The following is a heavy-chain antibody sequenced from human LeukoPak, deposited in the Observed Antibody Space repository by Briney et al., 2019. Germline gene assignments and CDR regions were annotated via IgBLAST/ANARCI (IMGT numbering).Heavy chain of an antibody. Sequence: ASVKVSCKASGYTFTSYAMNWVRQAPGQGLEWMGGIIPIFGTANYAQKFQGRVTITADKSTSTAYMELSSLRSEDTAVYYCARDVGGYYYDSSGYYWLTTWGQGTLVTVSS. J-gene: IGHJ5*02. CDR1: GYTFTSYA. D-gene: IGHD3-22*01. V-gene: IGHV1-69*06. CDR3: ARDVGGYYYDSSGYYWLTT. CDR2: IIPIFGTA.